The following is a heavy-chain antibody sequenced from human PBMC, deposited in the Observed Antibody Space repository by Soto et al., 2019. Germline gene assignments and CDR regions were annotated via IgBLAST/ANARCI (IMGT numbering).Heavy chain of an antibody. D-gene: IGHD3-10*01. CDR3: ARDREGFGESRDWYYGMDV. J-gene: IGHJ6*02. CDR2: IYYSGST. Sequence: PSETLSLTCTVSGDSISSGGHYWSWIRQHPGKDLEWIGFIYYSGSTYYNPSLKSRVTISVDTSKNQFSLKLSSVTAADTAVYYCARDREGFGESRDWYYGMDVWGQGTTVTVSS. V-gene: IGHV4-31*03. CDR1: GDSISSGGHY.